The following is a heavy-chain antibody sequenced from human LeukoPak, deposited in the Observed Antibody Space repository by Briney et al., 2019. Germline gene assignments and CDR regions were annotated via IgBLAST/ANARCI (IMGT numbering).Heavy chain of an antibody. CDR1: GGTFSSYA. J-gene: IGHJ4*02. CDR2: IIPIFGTA. Sequence: SVKVSCKASGGTFSSYAISWVRQAPGQGLEWMGGIIPIFGTANYAQKFQGRVTITADESTSTAYMELSSLRSEDTAVYYCASSYGSGSYYIFSHFDYWGQGTLVTVSS. CDR3: ASSYGSGSYYIFSHFDY. D-gene: IGHD3-10*01. V-gene: IGHV1-69*13.